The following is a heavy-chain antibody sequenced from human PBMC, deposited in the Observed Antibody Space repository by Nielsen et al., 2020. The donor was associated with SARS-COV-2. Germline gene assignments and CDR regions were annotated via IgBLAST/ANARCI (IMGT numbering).Heavy chain of an antibody. D-gene: IGHD6-13*01. J-gene: IGHJ3*02. V-gene: IGHV1-8*01. Sequence: WVRQAPGQGLEWMGWMNPNSGNTGYAQKFQGRVTMTRNTSISTAYMELSSLRSEDTAMYYCARGRDLIGYSSSWRVNDAFDIWGQGTMVTVSS. CDR2: MNPNSGNT. CDR3: ARGRDLIGYSSSWRVNDAFDI.